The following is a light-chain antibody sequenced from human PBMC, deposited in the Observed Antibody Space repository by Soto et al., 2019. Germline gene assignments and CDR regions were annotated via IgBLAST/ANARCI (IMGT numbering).Light chain of an antibody. CDR1: SSDVGGYND. J-gene: IGLJ2*01. V-gene: IGLV2-14*01. CDR3: SSYTGSSTYVV. CDR2: DVS. Sequence: QSALTQPASVSGAPGQSITISCTGTSSDVGGYNDVPWYQQHPGKAPKLMIYDVSNRPSGVSNRFSGSKSGNTASLPISGGQAEDEADYYCSSYTGSSTYVVFGGGTKLTVL.